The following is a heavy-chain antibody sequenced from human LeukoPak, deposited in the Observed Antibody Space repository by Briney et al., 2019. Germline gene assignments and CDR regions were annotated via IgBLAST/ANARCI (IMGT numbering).Heavy chain of an antibody. CDR1: GGSFSHYY. CDR3: ARRWNYGRNYYIDV. CDR2: INDSGTI. J-gene: IGHJ6*03. D-gene: IGHD1-7*01. V-gene: IGHV4-34*01. Sequence: LETLSLTCAVYGGSFSHYYWSWIRQSPGMGLEWIGEINDSGTINYNPSLMSRVTISVDKSKNQFSLKLSSATAAGTAVYYCARRWNYGRNYYIDVWGKGATVSVSS.